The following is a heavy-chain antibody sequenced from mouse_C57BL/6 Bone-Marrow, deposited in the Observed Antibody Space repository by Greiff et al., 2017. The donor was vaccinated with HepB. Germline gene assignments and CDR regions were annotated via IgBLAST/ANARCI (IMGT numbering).Heavy chain of an antibody. J-gene: IGHJ4*01. V-gene: IGHV3-5*01. CDR1: GISITTGNYR. D-gene: IGHD1-1*01. CDR2: IYYSGTI. Sequence: EVKVEESGPGLVKPSQTVFLTCTVTGISITTGNYRWSWIRQFPGNKLEWIGYIYYSGTITYNPSLTSRTTITRDTPKNQFFLEMNSLTAEDTATYYCARDRGYGSSYDYAMDYWGQGTSVTVSS. CDR3: ARDRGYGSSYDYAMDY.